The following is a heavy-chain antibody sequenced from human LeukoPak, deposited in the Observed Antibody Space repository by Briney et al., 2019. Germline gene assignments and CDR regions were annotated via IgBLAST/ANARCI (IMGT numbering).Heavy chain of an antibody. CDR3: ARVLGRNYGSGSYIGMDV. J-gene: IGHJ6*02. V-gene: IGHV3-23*01. D-gene: IGHD3-10*01. CDR1: GFTFRSHA. Sequence: GGSLRLSCAASGFTFRSHAMSWVRQAPGKGLEWVSGLIENGATTYYADSVKGRFSISRDNSKNTLYLQMNSLRVEDTAVYYCARVLGRNYGSGSYIGMDVWGQGTTATVSS. CDR2: LIENGATT.